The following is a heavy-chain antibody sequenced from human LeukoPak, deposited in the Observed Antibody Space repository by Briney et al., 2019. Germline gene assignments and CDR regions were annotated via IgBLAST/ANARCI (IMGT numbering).Heavy chain of an antibody. J-gene: IGHJ5*02. Sequence: PGRSLRLSCAASGFTFSSYGMHWVRQAPGKGLEWVAVIWYDGSNKYYADSVKGRFTFSRDNSKNTLYLQMNGLRAEDTAVYYCAREDYDYVWGGVIVSNRVVWFDPWGQGTLVTVSS. CDR2: IWYDGSNK. D-gene: IGHD3-16*02. V-gene: IGHV3-33*01. CDR1: GFTFSSYG. CDR3: AREDYDYVWGGVIVSNRVVWFDP.